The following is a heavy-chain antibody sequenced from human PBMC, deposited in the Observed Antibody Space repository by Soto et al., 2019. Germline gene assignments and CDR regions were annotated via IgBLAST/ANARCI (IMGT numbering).Heavy chain of an antibody. D-gene: IGHD3-22*01. CDR1: GGSISSYY. V-gene: IGHV4-59*01. Sequence: SETLSLTCTVSGGSISSYYWSWIRQPPGKGLEWIGYIYYSGSTNYNPSLKSRVTISVDTSKNQFSLKLSSVTAADTAVYYCARSRLLRPTPIDYWGQGTLVTVSS. J-gene: IGHJ4*02. CDR3: ARSRLLRPTPIDY. CDR2: IYYSGST.